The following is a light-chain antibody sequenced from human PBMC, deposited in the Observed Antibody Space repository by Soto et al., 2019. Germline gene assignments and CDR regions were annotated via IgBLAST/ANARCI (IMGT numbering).Light chain of an antibody. V-gene: IGKV3-11*01. CDR1: QRVSRY. CDR3: QQRSNWPPEYT. Sequence: EIVLTQSPATLSLSPGERATLSCRASQRVSRYLAWYQQKPGQAPRLLIYDTSNRASGIPARFSGSGSGTDFTLTISSLEPEDFAVYYCQQRSNWPPEYTFGQATSLEIK. CDR2: DTS. J-gene: IGKJ2*01.